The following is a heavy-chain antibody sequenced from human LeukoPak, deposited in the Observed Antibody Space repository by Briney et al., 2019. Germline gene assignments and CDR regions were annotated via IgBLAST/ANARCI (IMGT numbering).Heavy chain of an antibody. J-gene: IGHJ5*02. CDR1: GYSISSGYY. CDR2: IYHSGST. CDR3: ARQGSGFADWFDP. D-gene: IGHD5-12*01. Sequence: PSETLSLTCAVSGYSISSGYYWGWIRQPPGKGLEWIGSIYHSGSTYYNPSLKSRVTISVDTSKNQFSLKLSSVTAAGTAVYYCARQGSGFADWFDPWGQGTLVTVSS. V-gene: IGHV4-38-2*01.